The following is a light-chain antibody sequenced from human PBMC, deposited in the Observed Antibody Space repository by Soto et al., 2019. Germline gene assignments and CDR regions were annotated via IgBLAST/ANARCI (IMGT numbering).Light chain of an antibody. CDR1: SSDVGGYNY. V-gene: IGLV2-14*03. CDR2: DVS. J-gene: IGLJ1*01. Sequence: QSVLTQPASVSGSPGQSITISYTGTSSDVGGYNYVSWYQHHPGKAPKLIIFDVSDRPSGISDRFSASKSGNTASLTISGLQAEDEADYYCCSYSSGSTPWVFGTGTKVTVL. CDR3: CSYSSGSTPWV.